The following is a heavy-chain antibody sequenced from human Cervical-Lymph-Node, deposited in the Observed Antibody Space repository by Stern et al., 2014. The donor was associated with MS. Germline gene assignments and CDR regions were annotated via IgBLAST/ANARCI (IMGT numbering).Heavy chain of an antibody. V-gene: IGHV2-70*11. Sequence: SGPALVKPTQTLTLTCNLSGFSISASGMCVSWIRQPPGKALEWLARIDWDDDKYYSTPLKTRLTISKDTAKNQVVLTMTNMDPVDTATYFCARIPRTHDAFDIWGQGTMVTVSS. CDR2: IDWDDDK. CDR1: GFSISASGMC. CDR3: ARIPRTHDAFDI. J-gene: IGHJ3*02.